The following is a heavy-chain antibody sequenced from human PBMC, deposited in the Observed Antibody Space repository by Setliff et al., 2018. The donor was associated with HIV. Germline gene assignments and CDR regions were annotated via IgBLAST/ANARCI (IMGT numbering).Heavy chain of an antibody. CDR2: IFYSGIT. V-gene: IGHV4-39*01. J-gene: IGHJ3*02. CDR1: GGSFTSRSYY. Sequence: LSLTCTVSGGSFTSRSYYWGWIRQPPGKGLEWIGSIFYSGITYYNPSLKSRVTISVDTSKNQSSLNLTSVTAADTAVYYCARSKTFYDFWGGYYTHGAFKIWGLGTMVTVSS. D-gene: IGHD3-3*01. CDR3: ARSKTFYDFWGGYYTHGAFKI.